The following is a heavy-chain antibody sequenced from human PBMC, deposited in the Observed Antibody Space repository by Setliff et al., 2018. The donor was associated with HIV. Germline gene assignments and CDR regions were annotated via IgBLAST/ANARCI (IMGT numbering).Heavy chain of an antibody. D-gene: IGHD6-13*01. CDR3: ASSWSRVPYYGMDV. J-gene: IGHJ6*02. CDR1: GSTFSTYD. V-gene: IGHV1-8*01. Sequence: ASVKVSCKASGSTFSTYDINWVRQAPGQGPAWMGWMNPNSGNTGYAPKLQGRVTMTRNTSISTAYMELSSLRSDDTAVYYCASSWSRVPYYGMDVWGQGTTVTVSS. CDR2: MNPNSGNT.